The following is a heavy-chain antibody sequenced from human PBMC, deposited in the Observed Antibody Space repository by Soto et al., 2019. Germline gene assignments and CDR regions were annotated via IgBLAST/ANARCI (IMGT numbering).Heavy chain of an antibody. Sequence: EVQLLESGGGLVQPGGSLRLSCAASGFTFSSHAMNWVRQTQGKGLEWVSAISGSGGSTYYTDSVKGRFTISRDNSKNTLYLQMNSMRAEDTAIYYCAKVLRYFDWLAGDYFDYWGQGALVTVSS. J-gene: IGHJ4*02. CDR3: AKVLRYFDWLAGDYFDY. CDR1: GFTFSSHA. D-gene: IGHD3-9*01. CDR2: ISGSGGST. V-gene: IGHV3-23*01.